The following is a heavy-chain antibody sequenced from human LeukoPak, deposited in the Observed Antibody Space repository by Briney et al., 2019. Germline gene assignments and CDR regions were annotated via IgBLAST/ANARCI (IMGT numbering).Heavy chain of an antibody. CDR2: ISSSSSYI. CDR1: GFTFSSYS. V-gene: IGHV3-21*01. D-gene: IGHD6-13*01. Sequence: GGSLRLSCAASGFTFSSYSMNWVRQAPGKGLEWVSSISSSSSYIYYADSVKGRFTISRDNAKNSLYPQMNSLRAEDTAVYYCARDMEEQLFNWFDPWGQGTLVTVSS. CDR3: ARDMEEQLFNWFDP. J-gene: IGHJ5*02.